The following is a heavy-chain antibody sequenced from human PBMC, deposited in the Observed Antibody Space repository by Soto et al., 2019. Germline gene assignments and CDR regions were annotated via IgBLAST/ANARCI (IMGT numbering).Heavy chain of an antibody. V-gene: IGHV3-49*04. J-gene: IGHJ4*02. Sequence: PGGSLRLSCTASGFTFGDYAMSWVRQAPGKGLEWVGFIRSKAYGGTIEYAASVKGRFTISRDDSKSIAYLQMNSLTTEDTAVYYCTRLGVLGASDYWGQGTLVTVSS. CDR3: TRLGVLGASDY. CDR2: IRSKAYGGTI. CDR1: GFTFGDYA. D-gene: IGHD3-10*01.